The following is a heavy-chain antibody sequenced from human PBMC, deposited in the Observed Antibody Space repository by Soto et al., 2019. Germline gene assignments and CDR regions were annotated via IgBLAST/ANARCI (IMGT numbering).Heavy chain of an antibody. J-gene: IGHJ4*02. Sequence: QVQLQESGPGLVKPSQTLSLTCSVSGGSISRGGSYWSWIRQRPGKGLEWIGYIYYSGSFYYTPSLKSRVMISPDPSKNQYSLNLSSVTGADPAVYYCARSPEAPTLSLSALPYYFDSWGQGSLVTVSS. D-gene: IGHD4-17*01. CDR2: IYYSGSF. CDR3: ARSPEAPTLSLSALPYYFDS. V-gene: IGHV4-31*03. CDR1: GGSISRGGSY.